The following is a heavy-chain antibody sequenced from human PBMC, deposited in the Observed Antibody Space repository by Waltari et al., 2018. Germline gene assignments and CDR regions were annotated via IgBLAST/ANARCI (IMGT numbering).Heavy chain of an antibody. Sequence: EVQLVESGGGLVQPGGSLRLSCAASGFTFSSYDMHWVRQATGKGLEWVSAIGTAGDTYYPGSVKGRFTISRENAKTSLYRQRNSLRAGDTAVYYCARLLPVARRPSRANFYGMDVWGQGTTVTVSS. CDR1: GFTFSSYD. J-gene: IGHJ6*02. CDR3: ARLLPVARRPSRANFYGMDV. CDR2: IGTAGDT. V-gene: IGHV3-13*01. D-gene: IGHD2-15*01.